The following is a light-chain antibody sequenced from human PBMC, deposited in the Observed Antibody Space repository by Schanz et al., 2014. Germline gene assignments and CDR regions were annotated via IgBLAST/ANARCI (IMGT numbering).Light chain of an antibody. CDR1: SSNIGAGYD. CDR2: DNS. Sequence: QSVLTQPPSVSAAPGQRVTISCTGSSSNIGAGYDVHWYQQLPGTAPKLLIYDNSRRPSGVPDRVSGSKSGTSASLVISGLRSEDEADYYCETWDDSLSARFFGTGTQLTVL. V-gene: IGLV1-40*01. J-gene: IGLJ1*01. CDR3: ETWDDSLSARF.